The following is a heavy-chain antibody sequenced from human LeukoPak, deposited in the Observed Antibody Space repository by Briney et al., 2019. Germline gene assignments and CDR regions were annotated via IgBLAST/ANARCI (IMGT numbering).Heavy chain of an antibody. D-gene: IGHD6-13*01. CDR2: MSHDGSTK. V-gene: IGHV3-30-3*01. J-gene: IGHJ5*02. CDR3: ARGGSWPENWFDP. Sequence: GSSLRLSCAASGFTFSSYTMHWVRQAPGNGLEWVAVMSHDGSTKYYADSVKGRFTISRDNSETTLYLQMNSLRAEDTAVYYCARGGSWPENWFDPWGQGTLATVSS. CDR1: GFTFSSYT.